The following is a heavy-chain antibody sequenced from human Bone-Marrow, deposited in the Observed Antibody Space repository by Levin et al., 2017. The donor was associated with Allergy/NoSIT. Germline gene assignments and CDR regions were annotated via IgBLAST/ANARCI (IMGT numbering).Heavy chain of an antibody. D-gene: IGHD2-2*01. V-gene: IGHV1-24*01. J-gene: IGHJ6*02. CDR1: GYSLSELT. CDR3: ATKGGADVVPAGAKRGAGNYYYGLDV. Sequence: ASVKVSCKVSGYSLSELTMHWVRQAPGKGLEWMGGFDPENGDTIYAQRFQGRVTMTEDTSTDTTYMELTNLRSEDTAVYYCATKGGADVVPAGAKRGAGNYYYGLDVWGQGTTVTVSS. CDR2: FDPENGDT.